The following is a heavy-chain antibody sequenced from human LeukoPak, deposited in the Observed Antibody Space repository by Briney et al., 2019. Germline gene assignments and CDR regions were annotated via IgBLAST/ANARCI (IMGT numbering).Heavy chain of an antibody. D-gene: IGHD1-26*01. CDR2: ISSNGGST. CDR3: ARSGSYYY. J-gene: IGHJ4*02. V-gene: IGHV3-64*01. CDR1: GFTFSSYA. Sequence: PGGSLRLSCAASGFTFSSYAMHWVRQAPGKGLEYVSAISSNGGSTYYANSVKGRFTISGDNSKNTLYLQMGSLRAEDMAVYYCARSGSYYYWGQGTLVTVSS.